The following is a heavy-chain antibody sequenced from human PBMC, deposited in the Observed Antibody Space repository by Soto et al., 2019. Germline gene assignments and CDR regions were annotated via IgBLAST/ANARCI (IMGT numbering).Heavy chain of an antibody. CDR3: ARDQLGYCITPPRYNGLDP. Sequence: SETLSLTCIVSGDSISSYYWSWIRQPPGKGLEWIGYIHYSGNTYYNSSLKSRVTISLDTSKNQFSLKLRSVTAADTAVYYCARDQLGYCITPPRYNGLDPWGQGTLVTVSS. CDR2: IHYSGNT. D-gene: IGHD2-15*01. V-gene: IGHV4-59*01. CDR1: GDSISSYY. J-gene: IGHJ5*02.